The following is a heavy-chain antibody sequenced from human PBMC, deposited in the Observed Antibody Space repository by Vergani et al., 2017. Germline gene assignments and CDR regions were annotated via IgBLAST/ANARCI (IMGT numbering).Heavy chain of an antibody. V-gene: IGHV3-30*18. CDR1: GFTFSSSG. J-gene: IGHJ4*02. CDR2: ISYDGSNK. Sequence: QVQLVESGGGVVQPGRSLRLSCAASGFTFSSSGMHWVRQAPGKGLEWVAVISYDGSNKYYADSVKGRFTISRDNSKNTLYLQMNSLRAEDTAVYYCAKEPSYYYDSSGYYPPDYWGQGTLVTVSS. D-gene: IGHD3-22*01. CDR3: AKEPSYYYDSSGYYPPDY.